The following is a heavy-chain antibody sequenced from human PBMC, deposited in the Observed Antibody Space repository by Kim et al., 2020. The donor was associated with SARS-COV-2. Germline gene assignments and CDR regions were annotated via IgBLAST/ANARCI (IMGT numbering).Heavy chain of an antibody. CDR3: AKNSAYYDFWSGYLKEKDYFYCYVRDV. CDR1: GFTFSSYG. V-gene: IGHV3-30*18. J-gene: IGHJ6*04. CDR2: ISYDGSNK. Sequence: GGSLRLSCAASGFTFSSYGMHWVRQAPGKGLEWVAVISYDGSNKYYADSVKGRFTISRDNSKNTLYLQMNSLRAEDTAVYYCAKNSAYYDFWSGYLKEKDYFYCYVRDVWGKGTTVTVSS. D-gene: IGHD3-3*01.